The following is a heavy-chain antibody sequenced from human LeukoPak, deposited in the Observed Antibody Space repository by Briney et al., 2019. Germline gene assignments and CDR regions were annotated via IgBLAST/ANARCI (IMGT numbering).Heavy chain of an antibody. CDR3: AGGGGYSGIDY. V-gene: IGHV3-30*04. J-gene: IGHJ4*02. CDR2: ISYDGSNK. D-gene: IGHD2-15*01. Sequence: GGSLRLSCAASGFTFSSYAMHWVRQAPGKGLEWVAVISYDGSNKYYADSVKGRFTISRDNSKNTLYLQMNSLRAEDTAVYYCAGGGGYSGIDYWGQGTLVTVSS. CDR1: GFTFSSYA.